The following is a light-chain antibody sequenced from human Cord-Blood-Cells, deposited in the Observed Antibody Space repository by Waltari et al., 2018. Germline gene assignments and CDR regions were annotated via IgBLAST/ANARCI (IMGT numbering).Light chain of an antibody. CDR2: DAS. CDR1: QSISSW. Sequence: DMQMPRSPSTLSSSVGDRVPSPCRASQSISSWLAWYQQKPGKAPKLLIYDASSLDSGVPSRFSGSGSGTEFTLNISSLQPDDFATYYCKQYNSYSYTFGQGTKLEIK. CDR3: KQYNSYSYT. V-gene: IGKV1-5*01. J-gene: IGKJ2*01.